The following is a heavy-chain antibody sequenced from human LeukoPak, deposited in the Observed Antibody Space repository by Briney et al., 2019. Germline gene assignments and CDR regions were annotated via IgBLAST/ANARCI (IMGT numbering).Heavy chain of an antibody. J-gene: IGHJ5*02. CDR3: ASTVTTDRWFDP. CDR1: GFTFSSYA. D-gene: IGHD4-17*01. Sequence: GGSLRLSCAASGFTFSSYAMHWVRQAPGKGLEYVSAISSNGGSTYYANSVKGRFTISRDNSKNTLYLQMGSLRAEDMAVYYCASTVTTDRWFDPWGQGTLVTVSS. V-gene: IGHV3-64*01. CDR2: ISSNGGST.